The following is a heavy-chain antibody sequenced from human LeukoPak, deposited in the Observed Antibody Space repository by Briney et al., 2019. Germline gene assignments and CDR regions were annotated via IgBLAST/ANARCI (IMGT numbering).Heavy chain of an antibody. Sequence: ASVKVSCKASGYTFTSYDINWVRHATGQGLEWMGWISPYNGYTNYAQKLQGSVTMTTDISTNTAYMELRSLRSDDTAMYYCARVGPLNWFDPWGQGTLVTVSS. CDR2: ISPYNGYT. CDR3: ARVGPLNWFDP. V-gene: IGHV1-18*01. CDR1: GYTFTSYD. J-gene: IGHJ5*02.